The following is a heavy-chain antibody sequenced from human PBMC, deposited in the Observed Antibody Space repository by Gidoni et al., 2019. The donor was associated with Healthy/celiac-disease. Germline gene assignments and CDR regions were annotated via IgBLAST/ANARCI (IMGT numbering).Heavy chain of an antibody. Sequence: EVQLLESGRGLVQHGGSLRLSCAASGFTFSSYAMSCVRQATGQGLECVSAISGGGGSTYYADSVKGRFTISRDNSKNTLYLQMNSLRAEDTAVYYCANGATMIGDYWGQGTLVTVSS. V-gene: IGHV3-23*01. CDR2: ISGGGGST. D-gene: IGHD3-22*01. CDR3: ANGATMIGDY. J-gene: IGHJ4*02. CDR1: GFTFSSYA.